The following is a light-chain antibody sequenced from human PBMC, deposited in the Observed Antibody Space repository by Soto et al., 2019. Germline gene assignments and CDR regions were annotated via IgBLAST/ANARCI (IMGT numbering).Light chain of an antibody. Sequence: EIVMTQSPAILSVSPGERATLSCRASQSVGRTLAWYQQKPGQSPRLLVYGASTRANGTPARFSGSGSGTEFTLTISTLQSEDVAVYYCQQYNQWPPYTFGQGTKVDIK. V-gene: IGKV3-15*01. CDR3: QQYNQWPPYT. CDR1: QSVGRT. J-gene: IGKJ2*01. CDR2: GAS.